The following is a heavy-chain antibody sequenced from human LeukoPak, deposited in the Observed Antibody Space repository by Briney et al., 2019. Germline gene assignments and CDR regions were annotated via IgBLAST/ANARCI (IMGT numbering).Heavy chain of an antibody. J-gene: IGHJ6*02. V-gene: IGHV3-7*01. CDR2: INQDGSEK. CDR1: GFTFSKYW. Sequence: PGGSLRLSCAASGFTFSKYWMTWVRQAPGKGLEWVANINQDGSEKFYVDSAKGRFTISRDNAKNSLYLQMNSLRAEDTAVYYCARDQRRHDVWGQGTTVTVSS. D-gene: IGHD5-24*01. CDR3: ARDQRRHDV.